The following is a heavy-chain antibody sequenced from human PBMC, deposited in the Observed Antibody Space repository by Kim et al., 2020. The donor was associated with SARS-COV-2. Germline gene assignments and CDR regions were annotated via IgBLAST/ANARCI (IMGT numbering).Heavy chain of an antibody. CDR3: QFLPVAGTGVGYFDY. D-gene: IGHD6-19*01. J-gene: IGHJ4*02. V-gene: IGHV4-34*01. Sequence: SETLSLTCAVYGGSFSGYYWSWIRQPPGKGLEWIGEINHSGSTNYNPSLKSRVTISVDTSKNQFSLKLSSVTAADTAVYYCQFLPVAGTGVGYFDYWGQGTLVTVSS. CDR1: GGSFSGYY. CDR2: INHSGST.